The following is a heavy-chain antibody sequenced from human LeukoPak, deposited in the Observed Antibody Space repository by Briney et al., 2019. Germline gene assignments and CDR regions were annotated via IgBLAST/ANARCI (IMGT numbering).Heavy chain of an antibody. CDR2: ICPADSDI. CDR3: ARHFQGSYYDSSGYQNFDY. D-gene: IGHD3-22*01. V-gene: IGHV5-51*01. CDR1: GYTSSTYC. Sequence: GESLKISCKVPGYTSSTYCIVWVRQMPGKGLEYMGIICPADSDIKYSPSLQGQVTISADKSISTAYLQWSSLKASDTAMYYCARHFQGSYYDSSGYQNFDYWGQGTLVTVSS. J-gene: IGHJ4*02.